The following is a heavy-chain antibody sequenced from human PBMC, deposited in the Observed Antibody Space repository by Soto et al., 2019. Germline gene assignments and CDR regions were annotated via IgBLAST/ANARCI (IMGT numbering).Heavy chain of an antibody. CDR2: IYYSGST. J-gene: IGHJ5*02. Sequence: QVQLQESGPGLVKPSETLSLTCTVSGGSISSYYWSWIRQPPGKGLEWIGYIYYSGSTNYNPSLRRRVSGSGGTSEGQVCLRGSCVTAADTAVYYCARVREYRIARSMWFDPWGQGTLVTVSS. D-gene: IGHD6-6*01. V-gene: IGHV4-59*01. CDR1: GGSISSYY. CDR3: ARVREYRIARSMWFDP.